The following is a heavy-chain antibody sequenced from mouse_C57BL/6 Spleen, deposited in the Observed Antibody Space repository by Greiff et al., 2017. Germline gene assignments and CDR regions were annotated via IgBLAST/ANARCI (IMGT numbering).Heavy chain of an antibody. V-gene: IGHV1-52*01. CDR2: IDPSDSET. D-gene: IGHD2-2*01. CDR3: ARRDGYVDYFDY. CDR1: GYTFTSYW. Sequence: QVQLQQPGAELVRPGSSVKLSCKASGYTFTSYWMHWVKQRPIQGLEWIGNIDPSDSETHYNQKFKDKATLTVDKSSSTAYMQLSSLTSEDSAVYYCARRDGYVDYFDYWGQGTTLTVSS. J-gene: IGHJ2*01.